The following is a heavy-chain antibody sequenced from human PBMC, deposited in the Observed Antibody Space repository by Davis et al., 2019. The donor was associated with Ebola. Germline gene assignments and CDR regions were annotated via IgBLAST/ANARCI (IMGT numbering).Heavy chain of an antibody. CDR2: ISPTGLTI. J-gene: IGHJ4*02. Sequence: GESLKISCEASGFTFSDYYMSWIRQAPGKGLEWLSYISPTGLTISYADSVKGRFTISRDNSKNTLYLQMSSLRAEDTAVYYCVKARELLFDYWGQGTLVTVSS. CDR1: GFTFSDYY. D-gene: IGHD1-26*01. CDR3: VKARELLFDY. V-gene: IGHV3-11*04.